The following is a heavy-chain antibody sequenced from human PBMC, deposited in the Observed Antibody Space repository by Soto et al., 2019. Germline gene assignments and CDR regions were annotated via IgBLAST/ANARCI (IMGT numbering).Heavy chain of an antibody. D-gene: IGHD3-10*01. CDR1: GFTFSSYA. V-gene: IGHV3-30-3*01. CDR2: ISYDGSNK. CDR3: ARDVRDLWFGELSSRYYYYGMDV. Sequence: GGSLRLSCAASGFTFSSYAMHWVRQAPGKGLEWVAVISYDGSNKYYADSVKGRFTISRDNSKNTLYLQMNSLRAEDTAVYYCARDVRDLWFGELSSRYYYYGMDVWGQGTTVTVSS. J-gene: IGHJ6*02.